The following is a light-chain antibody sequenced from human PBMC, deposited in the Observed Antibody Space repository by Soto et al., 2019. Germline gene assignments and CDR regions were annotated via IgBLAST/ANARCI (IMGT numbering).Light chain of an antibody. J-gene: IGKJ4*01. CDR2: GAS. CDR1: QSISSSY. Sequence: IVFTQPPCTLSLSPGKRATLSCRASQSISSSYLAWYQQRPGQAPRLLIYGASSRATGIPDRFSGSGSGTEFTLTISRLEPEDFAVYYCQQYGSSPLTFGGGTKVDIK. CDR3: QQYGSSPLT. V-gene: IGKV3-20*01.